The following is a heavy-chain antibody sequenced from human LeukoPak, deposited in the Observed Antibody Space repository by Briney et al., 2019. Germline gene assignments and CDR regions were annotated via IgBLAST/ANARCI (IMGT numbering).Heavy chain of an antibody. D-gene: IGHD3-22*01. J-gene: IGHJ4*02. Sequence: PSETLSLTCAVYGGSFGGYYWSWIRQPPGKGLEWIGEINHSGSTNYNPSLKSRVTIAVGTPKNHFSIKLSSVTDTDLAVYYCARGPPYYYDSRRYIDYWGQGTLVTVSS. CDR2: INHSGST. CDR1: GGSFGGYY. V-gene: IGHV4-34*01. CDR3: ARGPPYYYDSRRYIDY.